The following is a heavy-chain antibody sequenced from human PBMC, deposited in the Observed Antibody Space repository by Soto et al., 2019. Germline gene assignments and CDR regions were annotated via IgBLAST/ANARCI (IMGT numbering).Heavy chain of an antibody. CDR2: IYYSGST. CDR1: GGSVSSGRYY. CDR3: ARGYYDSSGYYRNSLAFDI. D-gene: IGHD3-22*01. J-gene: IGHJ3*02. V-gene: IGHV4-61*01. Sequence: SETLSITCTVCGGSVSSGRYYWSWIPQPPGKGLEWIGYIYYSGSTNYNPSLKSRVTISVDTSKNQFSLKLSSVTAADTAVYYCARGYYDSSGYYRNSLAFDIWGQGTIVTVSS.